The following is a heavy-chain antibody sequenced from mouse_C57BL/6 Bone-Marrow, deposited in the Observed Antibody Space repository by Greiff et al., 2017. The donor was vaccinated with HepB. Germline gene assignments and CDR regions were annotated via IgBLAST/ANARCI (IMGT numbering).Heavy chain of an antibody. Sequence: VKLVESGAELVRPGASVKLSCKASGYTFTDYYINWVKQRPGQGLEWIARIYPGSGNTYYNEKFKGKATLTAEKSSSTAYMQLSSLTSEDSAVYFCARLSITTVVATRYYAMDYWGQGTSVTVSS. J-gene: IGHJ4*01. CDR1: GYTFTDYY. V-gene: IGHV1-76*01. CDR3: ARLSITTVVATRYYAMDY. D-gene: IGHD1-1*01. CDR2: IYPGSGNT.